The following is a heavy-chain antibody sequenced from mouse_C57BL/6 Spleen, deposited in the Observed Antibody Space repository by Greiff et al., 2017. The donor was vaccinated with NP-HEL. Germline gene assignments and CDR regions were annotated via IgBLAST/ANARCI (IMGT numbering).Heavy chain of an antibody. J-gene: IGHJ3*01. V-gene: IGHV1-72*01. CDR3: ATKGLIYYDYDGFAY. CDR1: GYTFTSYW. CDR2: IDPNSGGT. D-gene: IGHD2-4*01. Sequence: QVQLQQPGAELVKPGASVKLSCKASGYTFTSYWMHWVKQRPGRGLEWIGRIDPNSGGTKYNEKFKSKATLTVDKPSSTAYLQLSSLTSEDSAVYDCATKGLIYYDYDGFAYWGQGTLVTVSA.